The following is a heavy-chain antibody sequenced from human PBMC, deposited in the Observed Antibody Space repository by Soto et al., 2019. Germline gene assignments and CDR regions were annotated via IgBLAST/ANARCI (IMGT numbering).Heavy chain of an antibody. CDR1: GFIFSRYG. J-gene: IGHJ4*02. CDR3: ATAEGVYDYGAGGYTLAY. V-gene: IGHV3-30*03. D-gene: IGHD3-10*01. Sequence: QLQLVESGGGVVQPGTSLRLSCASSGFIFSRYGMHWVRQAPGKGLECVAHISYDGSKKYYGDSVKGPITIARDNSKNSLSLLMNRLRADDTAIYYCATAEGVYDYGAGGYTLAYWGQGTLVTVSS. CDR2: ISYDGSKK.